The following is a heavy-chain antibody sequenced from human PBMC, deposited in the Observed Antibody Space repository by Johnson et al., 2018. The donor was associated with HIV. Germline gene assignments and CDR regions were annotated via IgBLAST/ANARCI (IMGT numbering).Heavy chain of an antibody. Sequence: QVQLVESGGGVVQPGGSLRLSCAASGFTFSTYAIHWVRQAPGKGLEWVAIISYDGSTKYYADSVKGRFTISRDNSKNSLYLQMNSLRGEDTAVYYCAKDGGSYGGAFDIWGQGTMVTVSS. D-gene: IGHD1-26*01. CDR1: GFTFSTYA. CDR2: ISYDGSTK. J-gene: IGHJ3*02. CDR3: AKDGGSYGGAFDI. V-gene: IGHV3-30-3*02.